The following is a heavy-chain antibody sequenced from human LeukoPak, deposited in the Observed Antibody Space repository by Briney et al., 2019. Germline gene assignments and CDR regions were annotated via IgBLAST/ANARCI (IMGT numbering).Heavy chain of an antibody. J-gene: IGHJ4*02. D-gene: IGHD6-13*01. CDR1: GFTFSSYG. CDR3: AKHPQFSSSCEA. CDR2: ISYDGSNK. Sequence: GRSLRLSCAASGFTFSSYGMHWVRQAPGKGLEWVAVISYDGSNKYYADSVKGRFTISRDNSKNTLYLQMNSLRAEDTAVYYCAKHPQFSSSCEAWGQGTLVTVSS. V-gene: IGHV3-30*18.